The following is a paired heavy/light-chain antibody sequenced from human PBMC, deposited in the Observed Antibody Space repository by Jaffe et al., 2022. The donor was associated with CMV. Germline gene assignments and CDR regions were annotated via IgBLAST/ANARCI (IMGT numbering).Light chain of an antibody. V-gene: IGLV1-51*02. CDR2: ENN. Sequence: QSVLTQPPSVSAAPGQKVTISCSGTSSNIENNFVSWYQQLPETAPKLLIYENNKRPSGIPDRFSGSKSGTSATLGITGLQTGDEADYYCGTWDTSLSAYVFGTGTKVTVL. CDR1: SSNIENNF. J-gene: IGLJ1*01. CDR3: GTWDTSLSAYV.
Heavy chain of an antibody. J-gene: IGHJ5*02. CDR1: GGSISSGGYY. D-gene: IGHD3-10*01. V-gene: IGHV4-31*03. CDR2: IYYSGNI. CDR3: ARSPDYYKSVWFDP. Sequence: QVQLQESGPGLVKPSQTLSLTCTVSGGSISSGGYYWSWIRQHPGRGLEWIGYIYYSGNIYYNPSLKSRVIISLDMPKNQFSLKLSSVTAADTAVYFCARSPDYYKSVWFDPWGQGTLVTVSS.